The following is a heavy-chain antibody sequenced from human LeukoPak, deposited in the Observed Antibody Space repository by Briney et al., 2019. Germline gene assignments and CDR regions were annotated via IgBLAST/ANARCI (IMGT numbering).Heavy chain of an antibody. CDR2: ISYGGSNK. CDR3: AKDGGYCSSTSCPAHYYGMDV. Sequence: SGGSLTLSCAASGFTFSSYGMHWVRQAPGKGLEWVGYISYGGSNKYYAAPVKGRFTIPRHNSKNTLYLQMNSLRAEDTAVYYCAKDGGYCSSTSCPAHYYGMDVWGKGTTVTVSS. V-gene: IGHV3-30*18. J-gene: IGHJ6*04. CDR1: GFTFSSYG. D-gene: IGHD2-2*01.